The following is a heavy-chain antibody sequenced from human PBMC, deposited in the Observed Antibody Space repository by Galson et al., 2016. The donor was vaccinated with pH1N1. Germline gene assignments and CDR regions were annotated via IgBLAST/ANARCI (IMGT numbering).Heavy chain of an antibody. D-gene: IGHD3-3*01. J-gene: IGHJ6*02. CDR3: ARSLNYDSWSGYSDYSMDV. CDR1: GFTFGNHA. CDR2: ISSYGGSP. Sequence: SLRLSCAASGFTFGNHAMHWVRQAPGKGLEYVAGISSYGGSPQYANSVKDRFIISRVNTKNTLYLQMGSLRVEDMAVYYCARSLNYDSWSGYSDYSMDVWGQGTTVTVSS. V-gene: IGHV3-64*01.